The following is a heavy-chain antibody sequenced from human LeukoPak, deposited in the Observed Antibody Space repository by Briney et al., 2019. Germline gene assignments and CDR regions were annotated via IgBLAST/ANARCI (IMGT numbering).Heavy chain of an antibody. CDR2: IYYSGST. Sequence: PSETLSLTCTVSGGSISSSSYYWGWLRQPPGKGLEWIGSIYYSGSTYYNPSLKSRVTISVDTSKNQFSLKLSSVTAADTAVYYCASVQNWSRGIDYWGQGTLVTVSS. J-gene: IGHJ4*02. V-gene: IGHV4-39*07. CDR1: GGSISSSSYY. D-gene: IGHD1-1*01. CDR3: ASVQNWSRGIDY.